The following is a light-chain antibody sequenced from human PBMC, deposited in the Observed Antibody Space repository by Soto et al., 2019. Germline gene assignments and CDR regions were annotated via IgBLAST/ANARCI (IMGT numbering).Light chain of an antibody. CDR3: AGWDASLSGHVV. CDR1: SSSIGSSY. V-gene: IGLV1-47*01. CDR2: RNN. Sequence: QSVLTQPPSASGTPGQRVTISCSGSSSSIGSSYVYWYQQLPGTAPKLVIFRNNQRPSGVPDRFSGSKSGTSASLAISGLRSEDEADYYCAGWDASLSGHVVFGGGTKVTVL. J-gene: IGLJ2*01.